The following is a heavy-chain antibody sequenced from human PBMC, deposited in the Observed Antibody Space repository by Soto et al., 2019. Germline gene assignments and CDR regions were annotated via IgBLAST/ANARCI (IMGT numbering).Heavy chain of an antibody. V-gene: IGHV4-31*03. J-gene: IGHJ4*02. CDR2: IYDSGNT. Sequence: QVQLQESGPGLVKPSQTLSLTCTVSGRSFGTGGSYWSWIRYRPGKGLEWIGYIYDSGNTRYNPSLTSRVAVSLDTSKKQFFLMLTSVTAADTAVYYCARKTGYEVFDFWGQGTLVTVSS. CDR1: GRSFGTGGSY. D-gene: IGHD5-12*01. CDR3: ARKTGYEVFDF.